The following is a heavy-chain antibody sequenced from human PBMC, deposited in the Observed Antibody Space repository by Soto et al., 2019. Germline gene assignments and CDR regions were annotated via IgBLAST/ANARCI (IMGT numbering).Heavy chain of an antibody. CDR1: GFTFSSYG. V-gene: IGHV3-23*01. D-gene: IGHD6-25*01. CDR2: ISGSGGST. Sequence: GGSLRLSCAASGFTFSSYGMHWVRQAPGKGLEWVAAISGSGGSTYYADSVKGRFTISRDNSKNTLYLQMNSLRAEDTAVYYCAKDHPPSASWGFDPWGQGTLVTVSS. J-gene: IGHJ5*02. CDR3: AKDHPPSASWGFDP.